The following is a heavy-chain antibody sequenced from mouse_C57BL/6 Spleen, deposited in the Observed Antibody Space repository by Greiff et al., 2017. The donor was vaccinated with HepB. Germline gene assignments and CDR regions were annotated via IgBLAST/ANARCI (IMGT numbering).Heavy chain of an antibody. V-gene: IGHV1-26*01. CDR1: GYTFTDYY. Sequence: EVQLQQSGPELVKPGASVKISCKASGYTFTDYYMNWVKQSHGKSLEWIGDINPNNGGTSYNQKFKGKATLIVAKSTSTAYMELRSLTSEDSAVYYWARNFDYWGQGTTLTVSS. CDR3: ARNFDY. J-gene: IGHJ2*01. CDR2: INPNNGGT.